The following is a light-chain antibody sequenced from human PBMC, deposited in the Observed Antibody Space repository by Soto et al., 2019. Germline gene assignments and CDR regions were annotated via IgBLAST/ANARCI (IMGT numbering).Light chain of an antibody. CDR2: GAF. CDR3: QQYKNWPPLT. Sequence: EIVMTQSPATLSVSPGETATLSCRASQSVSYNLAWYQQKPGQGPRLLIYGAFTRATGIPARFSGSGSGTEFTLTIRSLQSEDFAVYYCQQYKNWPPLTFGGGNKVEIK. J-gene: IGKJ4*01. V-gene: IGKV3-15*01. CDR1: QSVSYN.